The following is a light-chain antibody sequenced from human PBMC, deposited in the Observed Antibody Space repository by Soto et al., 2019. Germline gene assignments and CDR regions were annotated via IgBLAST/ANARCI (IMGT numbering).Light chain of an antibody. CDR2: DVS. Sequence: EIVLTQSPATLSLSPGERVALSCRGSQSVSNSLAWYQQKPGQPPRLLIYDVSNRAIGIPARFSGSGSGTDFTLTITSLEPEDFAVYFCHQRYNWPRVTFGQGTRLEIK. J-gene: IGKJ5*01. V-gene: IGKV3-11*01. CDR3: HQRYNWPRVT. CDR1: QSVSNS.